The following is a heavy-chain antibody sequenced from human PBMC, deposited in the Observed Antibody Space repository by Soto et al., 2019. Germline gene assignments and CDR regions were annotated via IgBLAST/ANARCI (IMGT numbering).Heavy chain of an antibody. D-gene: IGHD3-22*01. Sequence: GGSLRLSCAASGFTFSIYWMHWVRQAPGKGLVWVSRINSDGSGTSYADSVKGRFTISRDNSKNTLYLRMNSLRSDDTAVYYCVKEANPFINTLVVLIFDYWGQGTQVTVSS. CDR3: VKEANPFINTLVVLIFDY. CDR2: INSDGSGT. CDR1: GFTFSIYW. V-gene: IGHV3-74*01. J-gene: IGHJ4*02.